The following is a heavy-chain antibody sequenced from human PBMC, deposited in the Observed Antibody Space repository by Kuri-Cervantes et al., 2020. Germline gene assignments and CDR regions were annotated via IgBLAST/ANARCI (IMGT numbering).Heavy chain of an antibody. D-gene: IGHD3-22*01. CDR3: ARDRASYYDSSGYYSGY. J-gene: IGHJ4*02. Sequence: GGSLRLSCAASGFTFSSYGMHWVRQAPGKGLEWAAVIWYDGSNKYYADSVKGRFTISRDNSKNTLYLQMNSLRAEDTAVYYCARDRASYYDSSGYYSGYWGQGTLVTVSS. CDR1: GFTFSSYG. CDR2: IWYDGSNK. V-gene: IGHV3-33*01.